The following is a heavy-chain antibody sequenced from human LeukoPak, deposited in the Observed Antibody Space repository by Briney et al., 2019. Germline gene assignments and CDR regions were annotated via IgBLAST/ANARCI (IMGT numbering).Heavy chain of an antibody. Sequence: GGSLRLSCAASGFTFSSYAMSWVRQAPGEGLEWVSGISGSGGSTYYAGSVKGRFTISRDNSKNTLYLQMNSLRAEDTAVYYCVQSAYYYDSSGRYDWGQGTLVTVSS. J-gene: IGHJ4*02. V-gene: IGHV3-23*01. D-gene: IGHD3-22*01. CDR2: ISGSGGST. CDR1: GFTFSSYA. CDR3: VQSAYYYDSSGRYD.